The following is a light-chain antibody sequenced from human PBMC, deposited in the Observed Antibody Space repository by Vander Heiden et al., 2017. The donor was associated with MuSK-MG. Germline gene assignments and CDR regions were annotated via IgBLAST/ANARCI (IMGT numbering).Light chain of an antibody. V-gene: IGLV2-14*03. CDR2: DVS. CDR3: SSYTSSSTLDV. CDR1: SSDVGGYNF. Sequence: QSALTQPASVSGSPGQSITISCTGTSSDVGGYNFVSWYQQHQGKDTKRMIYDVSNRPSGVSTRFSGSKSGNTASLTISGLQAEDEADDYCSSYTSSSTLDVCGGGTKLTVL. J-gene: IGLJ2*01.